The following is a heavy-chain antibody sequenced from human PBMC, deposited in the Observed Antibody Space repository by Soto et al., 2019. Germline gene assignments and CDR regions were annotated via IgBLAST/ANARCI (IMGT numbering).Heavy chain of an antibody. CDR3: ARSALRPCSGWYVGAFDI. Sequence: EVQLVESGGGLVQPGGSLRLSCAASGFTFSSYWMHWVRQAPGKGLVWVSRINSDGSSTSYADSVKGRFTISRDNAKNTLYLQMNSLRAEDTAVYYCARSALRPCSGWYVGAFDIWGQGTMVTVSS. CDR2: INSDGSST. D-gene: IGHD6-19*01. J-gene: IGHJ3*02. V-gene: IGHV3-74*01. CDR1: GFTFSSYW.